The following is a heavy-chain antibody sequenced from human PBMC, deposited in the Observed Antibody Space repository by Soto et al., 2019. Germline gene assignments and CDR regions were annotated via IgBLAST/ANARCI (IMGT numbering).Heavy chain of an antibody. CDR3: ARGRGNYDSSGYYYPFVNYGMDV. V-gene: IGHV4-34*01. J-gene: IGHJ6*02. CDR2: INHSGST. Sequence: SETLSLTCAVYGGSFSGYYWSWIRQPPGKGLEWIGEINHSGSTNYNPSLKIRVTISVDTSKNQFSLKLSSVTAADTAVYYCARGRGNYDSSGYYYPFVNYGMDVWGQGTTVTVSS. D-gene: IGHD3-22*01. CDR1: GGSFSGYY.